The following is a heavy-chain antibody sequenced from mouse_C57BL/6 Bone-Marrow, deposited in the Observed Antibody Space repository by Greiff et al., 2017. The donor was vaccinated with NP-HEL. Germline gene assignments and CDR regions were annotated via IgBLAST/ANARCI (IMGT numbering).Heavy chain of an antibody. CDR3: ARNYEIYYDYYAMDY. CDR2: IWSGGST. J-gene: IGHJ4*01. Sequence: QVQLKESGPGLVQPSQSLSITCTVSGFSLTSYGVHWVRQSPGKGLEWLGVIWSGGSTDYNAAFISRLSISQDNSKSQVFFKMNSLQADDTAIYYCARNYEIYYDYYAMDYWGQGTSVTVSS. V-gene: IGHV2-2*01. CDR1: GFSLTSYG. D-gene: IGHD2-1*01.